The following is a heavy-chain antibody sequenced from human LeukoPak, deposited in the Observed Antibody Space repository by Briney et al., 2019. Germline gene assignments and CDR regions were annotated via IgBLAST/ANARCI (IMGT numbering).Heavy chain of an antibody. CDR1: GFTFDDYA. D-gene: IGHD3-22*01. CDR2: ISWNSGSI. J-gene: IGHJ4*02. Sequence: GRSLRLSCAASGFTFDDYAMHWFRQAPGKGLEWVSGISWNSGSIGYADSVKGRFTISRDNAKNSLYLQMNSLRAEDTALYYCAKEVVMTTAPFGYSFDSWGQGTLVTVSS. CDR3: AKEVVMTTAPFGYSFDS. V-gene: IGHV3-9*01.